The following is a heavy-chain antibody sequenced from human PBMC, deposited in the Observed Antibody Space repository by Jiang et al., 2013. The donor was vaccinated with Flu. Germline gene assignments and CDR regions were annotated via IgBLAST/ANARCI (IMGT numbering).Heavy chain of an antibody. CDR2: IYYSGST. CDR3: ARRWFSTGRSIDS. Sequence: GLVKPSETLSLTCTVSGGSISTSSYYWGWIRQPPGKGLEWIGTIYYSGSTYYNPSLKSRLTISVDTSKNQFSLKLSSVTAADTAAYYCARRWFSTGRSIDSWGQGTLVTVSS. CDR1: GGSISTSSYY. D-gene: IGHD6-19*01. J-gene: IGHJ4*02. V-gene: IGHV4-39*01.